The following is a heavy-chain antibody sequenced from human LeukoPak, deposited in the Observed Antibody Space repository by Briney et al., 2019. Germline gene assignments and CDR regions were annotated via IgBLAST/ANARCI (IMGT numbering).Heavy chain of an antibody. CDR2: IFYSGST. D-gene: IGHD3-10*01. V-gene: IGHV4-59*08. J-gene: IGHJ6*02. CDR1: GGSINTYY. CDR3: ARGGAALVRGSPGGMDV. Sequence: SETLSLTCAVSGGSINTYYWSWIRQPPGKGLEWIGNIFYSGSTNYNPSLKSRVTISVDTSKNQFSLKLTSVTAADTAVYYCARGGAALVRGSPGGMDVWGQGTTVAVSS.